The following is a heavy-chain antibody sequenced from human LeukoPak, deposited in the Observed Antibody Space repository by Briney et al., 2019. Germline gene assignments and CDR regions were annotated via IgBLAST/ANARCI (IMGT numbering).Heavy chain of an antibody. CDR2: INHRGST. Sequence: SETLSLTCAVYGGSFSDYYWTWIRQPPGRGREWMGEINHRGSTHYTPYLKSRVTISVDQSQKQFSLQLSSVTAADTAVYYCATYSTGFDIWGQGTVVTVSS. CDR1: GGSFSDYY. CDR3: ATYSTGFDI. V-gene: IGHV4-34*01. D-gene: IGHD6-19*01. J-gene: IGHJ3*02.